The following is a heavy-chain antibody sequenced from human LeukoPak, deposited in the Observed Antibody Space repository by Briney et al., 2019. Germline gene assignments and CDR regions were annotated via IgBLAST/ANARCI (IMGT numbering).Heavy chain of an antibody. CDR3: TTTYIVASTRKFADY. CDR2: IKSKTEGGTT. D-gene: IGHD5-12*01. Sequence: GGSLRLSCAASGFIFSNAWMNWVCQAPGKGLEWVGRIKSKTEGGTTDYAAPVRGRFTISRDDSQNTVDLQISSLTAEDTAMYFCTTTYIVASTRKFADYWGQGTLVTVSS. V-gene: IGHV3-15*01. CDR1: GFIFSNAW. J-gene: IGHJ4*02.